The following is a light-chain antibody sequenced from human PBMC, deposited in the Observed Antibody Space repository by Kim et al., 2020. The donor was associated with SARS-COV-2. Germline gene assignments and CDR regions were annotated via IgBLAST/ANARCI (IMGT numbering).Light chain of an antibody. J-gene: IGKJ1*01. V-gene: IGKV1-5*03. CDR3: QRYNTSPWT. CDR2: KTS. CDR1: QTISTW. Sequence: DIQMTQSPSTLSASIGDSVTITCRASQTISTWLAWYQQKPGRAPKLLIHKTSSLEPGVSSRFSGSGSGTEFILTISSLQPDDFATYYCQRYNTSPWTFGQGTKLEI.